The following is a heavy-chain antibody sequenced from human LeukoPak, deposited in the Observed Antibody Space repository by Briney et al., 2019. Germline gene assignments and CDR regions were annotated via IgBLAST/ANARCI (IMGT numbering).Heavy chain of an antibody. Sequence: ASVKVSCKASGYTFSAYYMHWVRQAPGQGLEWMGWINPKSGGTNYAQKFQGRVTMTRDTSISTVYMELSRLTSDDTAVYYCAGDQDSYGYGVDYWGQGSLVTVSS. D-gene: IGHD5-18*01. J-gene: IGHJ4*02. V-gene: IGHV1-2*02. CDR1: GYTFSAYY. CDR2: INPKSGGT. CDR3: AGDQDSYGYGVDY.